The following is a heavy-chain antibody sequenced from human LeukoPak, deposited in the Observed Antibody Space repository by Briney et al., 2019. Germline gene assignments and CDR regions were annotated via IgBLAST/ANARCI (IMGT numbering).Heavy chain of an antibody. CDR2: FDPEDGET. CDR1: GYTLTELS. Sequence: AASVKVSCKVSGYTLTELSMHWVRQAPGKGLEWMGGFDPEDGETIYAQKFQGRVTMTEDTSTDTAYMELSSLRSEDTAVYYCATVLPQANDFWSGYPNFDYWGQGTLVTASS. D-gene: IGHD3-3*01. J-gene: IGHJ4*02. CDR3: ATVLPQANDFWSGYPNFDY. V-gene: IGHV1-24*01.